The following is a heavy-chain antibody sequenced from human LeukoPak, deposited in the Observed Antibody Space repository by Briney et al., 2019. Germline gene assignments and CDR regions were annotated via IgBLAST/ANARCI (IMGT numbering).Heavy chain of an antibody. CDR3: ARGGFSHGFDV. Sequence: GGSLRLSCAASGFTFSSYVMSWVRQAPGKGLEWVGRIDNDGSDTIYADSVKGRFTVSRDNAKNTLYLQMNSLRAEDTAVYFCARGGFSHGFDVWGQGTVVTVSS. J-gene: IGHJ3*01. CDR2: IDNDGSDT. D-gene: IGHD5-12*01. V-gene: IGHV3-74*01. CDR1: GFTFSSYV.